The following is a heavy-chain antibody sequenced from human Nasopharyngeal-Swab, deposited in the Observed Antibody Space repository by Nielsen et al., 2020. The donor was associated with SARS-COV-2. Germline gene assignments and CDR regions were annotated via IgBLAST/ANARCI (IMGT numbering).Heavy chain of an antibody. Sequence: GESLKISCAASGFSFSSYWMNWVRQAPGKGLEWVANIKQDGSEKYYVDSVEGRFTISRDNSKNTLYLQMNSLRAEDTAVYYCAKAQGAITYWYFDLWGRGTLVTVSS. CDR2: IKQDGSEK. V-gene: IGHV3-7*03. CDR1: GFSFSSYW. J-gene: IGHJ2*01. CDR3: AKAQGAITYWYFDL. D-gene: IGHD1-26*01.